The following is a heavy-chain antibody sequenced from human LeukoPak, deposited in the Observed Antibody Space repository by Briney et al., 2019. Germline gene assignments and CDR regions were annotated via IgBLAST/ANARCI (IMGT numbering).Heavy chain of an antibody. CDR1: GFTFSSYA. CDR2: ISYDGSNK. V-gene: IGHV3-30-3*01. Sequence: GGSLRLSCAASGFTFSSYAMHWVRQAPGKGLEWVAVISYDGSNKYYADSVKGRFTISRDNSKNTLYLQMNSLRPEDTAVYYCAKDALGYCSSSSCLPGDAFDIWGQGTTVTVSS. CDR3: AKDALGYCSSSSCLPGDAFDI. D-gene: IGHD2-2*01. J-gene: IGHJ3*02.